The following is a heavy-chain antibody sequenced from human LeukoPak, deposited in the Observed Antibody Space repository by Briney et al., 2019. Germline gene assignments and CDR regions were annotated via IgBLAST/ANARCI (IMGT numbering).Heavy chain of an antibody. CDR2: IYYSGST. V-gene: IGHV4-39*01. D-gene: IGHD6-6*01. Sequence: SETLSLTCTVSGGSISSNSYCWGWIRQPPGKGLEWIGSIYYSGSTYYNPSLKSRVTISVDTSKNQFSLKLTSVTASDTGLYYCARNIVTRPYYHGLDVWGQGTTVTVSS. J-gene: IGHJ6*02. CDR3: ARNIVTRPYYHGLDV. CDR1: GGSISSNSYC.